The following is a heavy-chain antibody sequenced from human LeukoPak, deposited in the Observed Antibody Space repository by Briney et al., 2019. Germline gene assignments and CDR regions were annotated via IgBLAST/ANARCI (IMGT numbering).Heavy chain of an antibody. CDR2: ISSSSSYT. D-gene: IGHD3-10*01. V-gene: IGHV3-11*06. CDR3: ATAPNKYGSRLDY. Sequence: GGSLRLSCAASGFTFSDYYMSWIRQAPGKGLEGVSYISSSSSYTNYADSVKGRFTISRDNAKNSLYLQMNSLRAEDTAMYYCATAPNKYGSRLDYWGQGTLVTVPS. CDR1: GFTFSDYY. J-gene: IGHJ4*02.